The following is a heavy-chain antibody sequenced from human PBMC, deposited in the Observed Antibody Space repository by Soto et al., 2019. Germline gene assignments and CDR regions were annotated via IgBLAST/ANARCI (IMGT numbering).Heavy chain of an antibody. V-gene: IGHV1-8*01. CDR1: GYTFSSYD. Sequence: QVQLVQSGAEVKKPGASVKVSCKASGYTFSSYDFNWVRQATGQGLEWMGWMNANSGNTSYAQKFQGRVTMTRNTSISTAYMELSSLKSEDTAVYYCATANYGSESYYQRGGWFDRWGQGTLVTVSS. D-gene: IGHD3-10*01. CDR3: ATANYGSESYYQRGGWFDR. J-gene: IGHJ5*02. CDR2: MNANSGNT.